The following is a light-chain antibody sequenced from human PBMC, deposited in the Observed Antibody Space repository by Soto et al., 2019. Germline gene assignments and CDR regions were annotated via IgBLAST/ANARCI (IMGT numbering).Light chain of an antibody. V-gene: IGKV1-27*01. CDR1: QGIGNS. CDR2: SAS. CDR3: QKYNTVPAT. J-gene: IGKJ5*01. Sequence: DIQMTQSPPSLSASVGDRVTITCRASQGIGNSLAWYQQKPGTVPKLLIYSASTLQSGVTSRFSGSGSGTDFTLTITSLQPEDVAAYYCQKYNTVPATFGQGTRLEMK.